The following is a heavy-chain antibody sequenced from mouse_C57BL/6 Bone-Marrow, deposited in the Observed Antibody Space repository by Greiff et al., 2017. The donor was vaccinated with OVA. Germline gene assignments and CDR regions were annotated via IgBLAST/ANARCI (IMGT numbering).Heavy chain of an antibody. D-gene: IGHD1-1*01. CDR3: ARHYYGSSWRAMDY. Sequence: EVQLKESGGDLVKPGGSLKLSCAASGFTFSSYGMSWVRQTPDKRLEWVATISSGGSYTYYPDSVKGRFTISRDNAKNTLYLQMSSLKSEDTAMYYCARHYYGSSWRAMDYWGQGTSVTVSS. CDR1: GFTFSSYG. CDR2: ISSGGSYT. V-gene: IGHV5-6*01. J-gene: IGHJ4*01.